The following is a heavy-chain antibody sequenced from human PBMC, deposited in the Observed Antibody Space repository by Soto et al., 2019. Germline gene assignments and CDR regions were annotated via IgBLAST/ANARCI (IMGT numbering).Heavy chain of an antibody. CDR3: ARHPGMDV. V-gene: IGHV4-39*01. CDR2: INYSGGT. CDR1: GGSISSSSTYY. J-gene: IGHJ6*02. Sequence: QLQLQESGPGLVKPSETLSLTCTVSGGSISSSSTYYWGWIRQPPGKGLEWIGSINYSGGTFHNPSLKSRVTISVDTSSNQFLLKLSSVTAAETAMYYCARHPGMDVWGQGTTVSVSS.